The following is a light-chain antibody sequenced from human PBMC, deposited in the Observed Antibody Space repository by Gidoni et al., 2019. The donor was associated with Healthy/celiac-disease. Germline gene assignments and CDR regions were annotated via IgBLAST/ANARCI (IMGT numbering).Light chain of an antibody. CDR3: QQYDNLPRT. V-gene: IGKV1-33*01. Sequence: IQDTHSPSSLSASVGDRVTITCPASQDISNYLNWYQQKPGKAPKLLIYDASNLETGVPSRFSGSGSGTDFTFTISSLQPEDIATYYCQQYDNLPRTFGQGTKVDIK. CDR2: DAS. CDR1: QDISNY. J-gene: IGKJ2*02.